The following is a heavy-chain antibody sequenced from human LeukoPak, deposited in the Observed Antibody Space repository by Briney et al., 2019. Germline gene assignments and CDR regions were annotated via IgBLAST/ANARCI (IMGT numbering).Heavy chain of an antibody. CDR3: ARAVGEYCSSITCSGTKYYFDY. J-gene: IGHJ4*02. V-gene: IGHV4-34*01. CDR1: GGSLSGYY. CDR2: IHHSGST. Sequence: SETLSLTCEVYGGSLSGYYWSWIRQPPGKGLEWIGEIHHSGSTTYNPSLKSRVTISVDTSKNQFSLNLRFVTAADTAVYYCARAVGEYCSSITCSGTKYYFDYWGQGTLVTVSS. D-gene: IGHD2-2*01.